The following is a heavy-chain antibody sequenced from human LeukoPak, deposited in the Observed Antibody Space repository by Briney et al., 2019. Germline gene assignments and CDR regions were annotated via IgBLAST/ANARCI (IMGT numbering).Heavy chain of an antibody. V-gene: IGHV5-51*01. Sequence: GESLKISCKGSGYSFTTYWIAWVRQMPGKGPEWMAIIYPGDSDTRYSPSFQGQVTISADKSISTAYLQWSSLKASDTAMYYCARLGYYDSSAYHPFDYWGQGTLVTVSS. D-gene: IGHD3-22*01. CDR3: ARLGYYDSSAYHPFDY. CDR1: GYSFTTYW. CDR2: IYPGDSDT. J-gene: IGHJ4*02.